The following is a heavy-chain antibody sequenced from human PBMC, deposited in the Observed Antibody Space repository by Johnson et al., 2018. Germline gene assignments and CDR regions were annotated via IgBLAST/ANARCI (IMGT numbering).Heavy chain of an antibody. Sequence: QVQLQESGAEVKKPGASVKISCKASGYIFSNHYMHWVRQAPGQGFEWMGMINPRGGSTSYAQNFQGRISLTRDTSTTTVYMEMSSLRSEDTAVYFCAREGSYCGGDCAQDSWGQGTLVNVSS. J-gene: IGHJ4*02. CDR1: GYIFSNHY. CDR3: AREGSYCGGDCAQDS. D-gene: IGHD2-21*02. CDR2: INPRGGST. V-gene: IGHV1-46*01.